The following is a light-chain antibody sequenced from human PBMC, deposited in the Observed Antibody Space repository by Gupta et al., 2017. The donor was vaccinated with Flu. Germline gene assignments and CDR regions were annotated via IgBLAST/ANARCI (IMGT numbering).Light chain of an antibody. J-gene: IGKJ4*01. CDR2: DAS. CDR1: QDITNY. V-gene: IGKV1-33*01. Sequence: PSSLSASVGDRVTISCQASQDITNYLNWYQQKPGKAPKLLIYDASNLETGVPSSFSGSGSGTSFTFTITILHPEDFATYYCQQDDNLPLTFGGGSKVEIK. CDR3: QQDDNLPLT.